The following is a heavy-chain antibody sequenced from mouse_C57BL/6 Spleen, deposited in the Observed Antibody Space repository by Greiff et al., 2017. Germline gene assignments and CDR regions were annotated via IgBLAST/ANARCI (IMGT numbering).Heavy chain of an antibody. V-gene: IGHV3-6*01. CDR3: AREGGNYRAY. Sequence: EVQLQQSGPGLVKPSQSLSLTCSVTGYSITSGYYWNWIRQFPGNKLEWMGYISYDGSNNYNPSLKNRISITRDTSKNQFFLKLNSVTTEDTATYYCAREGGNYRAYWGQGTLGTVSA. J-gene: IGHJ3*01. D-gene: IGHD2-1*01. CDR2: ISYDGSN. CDR1: GYSITSGYY.